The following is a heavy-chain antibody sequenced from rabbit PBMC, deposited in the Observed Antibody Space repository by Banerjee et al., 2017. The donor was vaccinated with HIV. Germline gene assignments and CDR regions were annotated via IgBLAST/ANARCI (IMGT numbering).Heavy chain of an antibody. CDR1: GFSFSSNYY. J-gene: IGHJ4*01. V-gene: IGHV1S40*01. CDR2: IYTSSSGST. Sequence: QSLEESGGDLVKPGASLTLTCTASGFSFSSNYYMCWVRQAPGKGLEWIGCIYTSSSGSTWYASWAKGRFTISKTSSTTVTLQMTSLTAADTATYFCAGEREYAFNLWGQGTLVTVS. CDR3: AGEREYAFNL.